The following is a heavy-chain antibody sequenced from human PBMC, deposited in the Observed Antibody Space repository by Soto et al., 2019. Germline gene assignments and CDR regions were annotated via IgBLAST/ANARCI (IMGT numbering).Heavy chain of an antibody. D-gene: IGHD3-22*01. V-gene: IGHV2-5*02. CDR3: ARGGYYYDSSGYDY. CDR1: GFSLSTSGVG. CDR2: IYWDDDK. J-gene: IGHJ4*02. Sequence: QITLKESGPTLVKPTQTLTLTCTFSGFSLSTSGVGVGWIRQPPGKALEWLALIYWDDDKRYSQSLKSRLTITKATSKNQVVLTMTNMDPVDTATYYCARGGYYYDSSGYDYWGQGTLVTVSS.